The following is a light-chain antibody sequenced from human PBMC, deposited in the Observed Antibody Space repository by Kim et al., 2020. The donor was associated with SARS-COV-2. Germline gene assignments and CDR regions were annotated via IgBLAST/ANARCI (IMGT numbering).Light chain of an antibody. CDR1: SGHSSYA. Sequence: QLVLTQSPSASASLGASVKLTCTLSSGHSSYAIAWHQQQPEKGPRYLMKFNSDGSHNKGDGIPDRFSGSSSGAERYLTISSLQSEDEADYYCQTWGTGIWVFGGGTKLTVL. CDR3: QTWGTGIWV. J-gene: IGLJ3*02. CDR2: FNSDGSH. V-gene: IGLV4-69*01.